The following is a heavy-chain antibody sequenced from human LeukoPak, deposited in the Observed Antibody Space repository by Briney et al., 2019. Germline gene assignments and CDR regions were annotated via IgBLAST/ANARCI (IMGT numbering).Heavy chain of an antibody. CDR1: GRSISSYY. V-gene: IGHV4-59*01. Sequence: SETLSLTCTVSGRSISSYYWSWLRQPPGKGLEWIGYIYYSGSTNYNPSLKSRVTISVDTSKNQFSLKLSSVTAADTAVYYCARVGDSSGWYYYFDYWGQGTLVTVSS. J-gene: IGHJ4*02. CDR2: IYYSGST. CDR3: ARVGDSSGWYYYFDY. D-gene: IGHD6-19*01.